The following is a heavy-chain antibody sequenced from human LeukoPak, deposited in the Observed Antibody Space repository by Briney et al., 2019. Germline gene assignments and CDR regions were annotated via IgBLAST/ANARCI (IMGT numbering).Heavy chain of an antibody. V-gene: IGHV3-33*01. D-gene: IGHD5-18*01. CDR3: ARSPRGYSYGYPRD. Sequence: GRPLRLSCAASGFTFSSYGMHWVRQAPGKGLEWVAVIWYDGSNKYYADSVKGRFTISRDNSKNTLYLQMNSLRAEDTAVYYCARSPRGYSYGYPRDWGQGTLVTVSS. CDR1: GFTFSSYG. J-gene: IGHJ4*01. CDR2: IWYDGSNK.